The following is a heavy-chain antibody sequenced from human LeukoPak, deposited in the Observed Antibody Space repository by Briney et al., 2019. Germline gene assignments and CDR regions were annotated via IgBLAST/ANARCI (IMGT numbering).Heavy chain of an antibody. J-gene: IGHJ2*01. Sequence: SETLSLTCTVSGGSFSTYYWSWIRQPPGKGLEWIGYIYYSGSTNYNPSLKSRVTISVETSKNQFSLKLSSVTAADTAVYYCTRNSGIIFGFRYSDLWGRGTLVTVSS. V-gene: IGHV4-59*12. CDR3: TRNSGIIFGFRYSDL. CDR2: IYYSGST. CDR1: GGSFSTYY. D-gene: IGHD3/OR15-3a*01.